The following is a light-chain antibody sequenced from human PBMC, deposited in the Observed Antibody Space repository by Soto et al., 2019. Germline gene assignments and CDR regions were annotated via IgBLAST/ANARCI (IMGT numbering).Light chain of an antibody. J-gene: IGKJ5*01. CDR2: ATS. CDR1: QRVSNN. V-gene: IGKV3-15*01. Sequence: EIVMTQSPATLSVSPGERATLSCRASQRVSNNLAWYQQSPGRSPRLLIYATSTRATGIPAMFSGSGSGTEFPLTISSLQSEDFEVYYCQQYDNWPPPFGQGTRLEIK. CDR3: QQYDNWPPP.